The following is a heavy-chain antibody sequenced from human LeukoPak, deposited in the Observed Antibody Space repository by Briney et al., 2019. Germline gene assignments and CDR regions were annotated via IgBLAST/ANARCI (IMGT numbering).Heavy chain of an antibody. Sequence: PSETLSLTCTVSGGSISSYYWSWIRQPPGKGLEWIGYIYYSGSTNYNPSLKSRVTISVDTSKNQFSLKLSSVTAADTAVYYCARFDSSGYYQDAFDIWGQGTMVTVSS. J-gene: IGHJ3*02. CDR3: ARFDSSGYYQDAFDI. D-gene: IGHD3-22*01. CDR2: IYYSGST. V-gene: IGHV4-59*01. CDR1: GGSISSYY.